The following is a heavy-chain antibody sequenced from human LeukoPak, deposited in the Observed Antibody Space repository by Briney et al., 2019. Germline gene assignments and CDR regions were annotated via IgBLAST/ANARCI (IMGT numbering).Heavy chain of an antibody. V-gene: IGHV3-21*01. D-gene: IGHD6-19*01. CDR1: GFTLRNYT. CDR3: ARDFSGWYFFDY. CDR2: ITSSSSYI. J-gene: IGHJ4*02. Sequence: PGGSLRLSCAASGFTLRNYTMNWVRQAPGKGLEWVSSITSSSSYIYYADSVKGRFTISRDNAKNSLYLQMNSLRAEDTAMYYCARDFSGWYFFDYWGQGTLVTVSS.